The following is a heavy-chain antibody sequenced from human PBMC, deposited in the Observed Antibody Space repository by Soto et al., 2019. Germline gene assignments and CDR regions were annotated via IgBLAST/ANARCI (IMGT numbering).Heavy chain of an antibody. CDR3: AKGFEDYYGSGSHYNVGY. CDR1: GFTFSSYA. CDR2: ISGSGGST. J-gene: IGHJ4*02. D-gene: IGHD3-10*01. Sequence: GGSLRLSCAASGFTFSSYAMSWVRQAPGKGLEWVSAISGSGGSTYYADSVKGRFTISRDNSKNTLYLQMNSLRAEDTAVYYCAKGFEDYYGSGSHYNVGYWGQGTLVTVSS. V-gene: IGHV3-23*01.